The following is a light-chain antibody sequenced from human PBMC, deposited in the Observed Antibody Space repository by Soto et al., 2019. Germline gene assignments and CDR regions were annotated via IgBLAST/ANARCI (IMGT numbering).Light chain of an antibody. Sequence: DIQMTQSPSSLSASVGDRVTITCQASQHISTYLNWYQQKPGKAPELLIYNASKLVPGGPARFSVSGSGTDLSFTMSSLHPENIARHVFQRYVDLPSTFGPGTKVDIK. J-gene: IGKJ3*01. CDR3: QRYVDLPST. CDR1: QHISTY. CDR2: NAS. V-gene: IGKV1-33*01.